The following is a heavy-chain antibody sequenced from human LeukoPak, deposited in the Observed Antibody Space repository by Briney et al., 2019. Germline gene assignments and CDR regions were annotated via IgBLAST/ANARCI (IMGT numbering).Heavy chain of an antibody. D-gene: IGHD2-21*02. J-gene: IGHJ6*03. CDR1: GGSISSYY. CDR3: ARGPVTAHYYYMDV. Sequence: SETLSLTCTVSGGSISSYYWSWIRQPAGKGLEWIGRIYTSGSTNYNPSLKSRVTMSVDTSKNQFSLKLSSVTATDTAVYYCARGPVTAHYYYMDVWGKGTSVTVSS. V-gene: IGHV4-4*07. CDR2: IYTSGST.